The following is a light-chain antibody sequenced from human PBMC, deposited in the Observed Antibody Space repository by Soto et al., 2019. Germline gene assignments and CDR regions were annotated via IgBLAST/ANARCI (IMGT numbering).Light chain of an antibody. J-gene: IGLJ1*01. CDR2: LNSDGSH. CDR3: QTGGTGIHYV. CDR1: SGHSSYA. V-gene: IGLV4-69*01. Sequence: QPVLPQSPSASASLGASVKLTCTLSSGHSSYAIAWHQQQPEKGPRYLLKLNSDGSHSNGDGIPDRFSGSSSGAERYLTLSSLQSEDEADYYCQTGGTGIHYVFGTGTKLTVL.